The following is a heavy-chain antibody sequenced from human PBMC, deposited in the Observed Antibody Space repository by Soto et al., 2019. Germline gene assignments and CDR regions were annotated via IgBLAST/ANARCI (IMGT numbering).Heavy chain of an antibody. CDR2: INWNSGSI. CDR3: VKDESINWYSGHYRH. D-gene: IGHD6-13*01. V-gene: IGHV3-9*01. Sequence: SLRLSCAASGFTFDDYAMHWVRQVPGKGLEWVSGINWNSGSIGYGDSVKGRFAISRDNAKNSLHLQMNSLSAEDTAFYYCVKDESINWYSGHYRHWGQGTLVTVSS. J-gene: IGHJ1*01. CDR1: GFTFDDYA.